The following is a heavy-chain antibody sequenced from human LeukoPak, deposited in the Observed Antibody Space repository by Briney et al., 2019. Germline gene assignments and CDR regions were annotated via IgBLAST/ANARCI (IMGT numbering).Heavy chain of an antibody. CDR2: ISGSGGST. D-gene: IGHD2-15*01. Sequence: GGSLRLSCAASGFTVSSNYMSWVRQAPGKGLEWVSAISGSGGSTYYADSVKGRFTISRDNSKNTLYLQMNSLRAEDTAVYYCAKMDLFDIVVVVADEALAFDIWGQGTMVTVSS. CDR1: GFTVSSNY. CDR3: AKMDLFDIVVVVADEALAFDI. J-gene: IGHJ3*02. V-gene: IGHV3-23*01.